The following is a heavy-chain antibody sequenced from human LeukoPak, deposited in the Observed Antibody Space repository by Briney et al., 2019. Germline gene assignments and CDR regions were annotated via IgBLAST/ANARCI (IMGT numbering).Heavy chain of an antibody. Sequence: ASVKVSCKASGYTFTSYGISWVRQAPGQGLEWMGWISAYNGNTNYAQKLQGRVTMTTDTSTSTAYMELRSLRSDDTAVYYCGRVETGTPPHYYYMDVWGKGTTVTVSS. J-gene: IGHJ6*03. CDR3: GRVETGTPPHYYYMDV. CDR2: ISAYNGNT. V-gene: IGHV1-18*01. D-gene: IGHD1-1*01. CDR1: GYTFTSYG.